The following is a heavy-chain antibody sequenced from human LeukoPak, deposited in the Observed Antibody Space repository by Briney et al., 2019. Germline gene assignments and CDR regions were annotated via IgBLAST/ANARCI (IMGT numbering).Heavy chain of an antibody. Sequence: SETLSLTCAVYGGSFSGYYWSWIRQPPGKGLEWIGEINHSGSTNYNPSLKSRVTISVDTSKNQFSLKLSSVTAADTAVYYCARDLKRITMIVVAPGYWGQGTLVTVSS. D-gene: IGHD3-22*01. V-gene: IGHV4-34*01. J-gene: IGHJ4*02. CDR3: ARDLKRITMIVVAPGY. CDR1: GGSFSGYY. CDR2: INHSGST.